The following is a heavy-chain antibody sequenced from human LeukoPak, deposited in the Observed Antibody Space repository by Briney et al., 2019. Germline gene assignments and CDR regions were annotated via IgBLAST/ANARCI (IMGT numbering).Heavy chain of an antibody. Sequence: ASVRVSCKASGYTFTSYYMHWVRQAPGQGLEWIGIINPSIGSTTYAQKFQGRVTMTRDTSTRTVYMDLSSLSSEDTAVYYCASPASEPASSGWYYFDHWGQGTLVTVSS. V-gene: IGHV1-46*01. D-gene: IGHD6-19*01. J-gene: IGHJ4*02. CDR3: ASPASEPASSGWYYFDH. CDR1: GYTFTSYY. CDR2: INPSIGST.